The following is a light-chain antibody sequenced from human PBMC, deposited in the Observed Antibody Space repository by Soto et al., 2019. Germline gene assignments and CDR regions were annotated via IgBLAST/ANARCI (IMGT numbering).Light chain of an antibody. CDR1: SSDVGGYNY. CDR2: EVT. Sequence: QSALTQPASVSGSPGQSITISCTGTSSDVGGYNYVSWYQQHSGKAPKLMIYEVTNRPSGVSNRFSGSKSGNTASLTISGLQAEDEAEYYCSSYTRTKTLLFGGGNQLTVL. CDR3: SSYTRTKTLL. V-gene: IGLV2-14*01. J-gene: IGLJ2*01.